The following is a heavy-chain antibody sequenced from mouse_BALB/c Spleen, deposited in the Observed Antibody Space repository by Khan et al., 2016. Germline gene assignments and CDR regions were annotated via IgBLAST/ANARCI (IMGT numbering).Heavy chain of an antibody. CDR3: ARLGSSYAMDY. CDR1: GYSFTGYT. D-gene: IGHD1-1*01. J-gene: IGHJ4*01. CDR2: IDHYNGGT. V-gene: IGHV1S135*01. Sequence: VQLQQSGPELGKPGTSVKISCKASGYSFTGYTMYWVKQSHRKSLEWIGYIDHYNGGTNYNQKSKGKATLTVDKYSSTAYMHLHSLTSEDSAIYYCARLGSSYAMDYWGLGTAVTVSS.